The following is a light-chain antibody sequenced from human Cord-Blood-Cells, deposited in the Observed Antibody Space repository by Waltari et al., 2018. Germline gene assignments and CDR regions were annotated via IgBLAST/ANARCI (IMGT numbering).Light chain of an antibody. Sequence: SALTQPASVSGSPGQSVTISCTGTSSDVGGYNYVSWYQQHPGKAPKLMIYDCSNRPSGVSNRFSGSKSGNTASLTISGLQAEDEADYYCSSYTSSSTPWVFGGGTKLTVL. CDR2: DCS. V-gene: IGLV2-14*01. CDR1: SSDVGGYNY. CDR3: SSYTSSSTPWV. J-gene: IGLJ3*02.